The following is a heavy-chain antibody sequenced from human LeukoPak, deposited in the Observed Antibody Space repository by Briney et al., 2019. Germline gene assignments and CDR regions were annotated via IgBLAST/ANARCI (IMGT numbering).Heavy chain of an antibody. CDR2: MRRDGNEI. CDR1: GFTFSTYW. J-gene: IGHJ6*02. D-gene: IGHD6-19*01. CDR3: ASVAGPYYYHYYGMDV. V-gene: IGHV3-7*03. Sequence: PGGSLRLSCSASGFTFSTYWMSWVRQAPGKGLEWVANMRRDGNEIYYLDSVRGRFTISRDSAKNSVHLQMNSLRVEDTAVYYCASVAGPYYYHYYGMDVWGQGTAVTVSS.